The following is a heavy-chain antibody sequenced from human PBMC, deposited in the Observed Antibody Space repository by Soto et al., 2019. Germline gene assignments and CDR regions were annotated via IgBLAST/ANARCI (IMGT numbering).Heavy chain of an antibody. CDR2: ISFDGSNK. Sequence: GGSLRLSCAASGFTFNTYVMHWVRQAPGKGLEWVAAISFDGSNKYYADSVKGRFTISRDNSKNTLYLQMNSLRAEDTAVYYFARGGYSSTWCKDPWCQGTLVTVS. CDR1: GFTFNTYV. D-gene: IGHD6-13*01. V-gene: IGHV3-30-3*01. CDR3: ARGGYSSTWCKDP. J-gene: IGHJ5*02.